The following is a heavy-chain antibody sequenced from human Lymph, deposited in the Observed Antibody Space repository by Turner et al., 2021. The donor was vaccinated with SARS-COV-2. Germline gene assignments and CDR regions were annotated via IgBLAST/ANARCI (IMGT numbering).Heavy chain of an antibody. Sequence: QVQLVQSGAEVKKPGASVKVSCKVSGYTLTELSMHWVRQAPGNGLECMGGFDPEDGEIIYAQKFQGRVTMTEDTSTDTAYMELSSLRSEDTAVYYCATVLCTGSSCYYYGMDVWGQGTTVTVSS. J-gene: IGHJ6*02. D-gene: IGHD2-15*01. CDR2: FDPEDGEI. CDR3: ATVLCTGSSCYYYGMDV. CDR1: GYTLTELS. V-gene: IGHV1-24*01.